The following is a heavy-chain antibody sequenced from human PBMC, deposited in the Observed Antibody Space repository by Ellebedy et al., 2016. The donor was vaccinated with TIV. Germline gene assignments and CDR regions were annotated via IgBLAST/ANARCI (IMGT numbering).Heavy chain of an antibody. CDR2: ISYEGSNE. V-gene: IGHV3-30-3*01. CDR3: AKDLRQRLPEIAFDI. D-gene: IGHD6-25*01. Sequence: GGSLRLSXAASGFIFGSYGMHWVRQAPGKGLEWVTVISYEGSNEFYADSVKGRFTISRDNSKNTLYLQMNSLRAEDTAVYYCAKDLRQRLPEIAFDIWGQGTMVTVSS. CDR1: GFIFGSYG. J-gene: IGHJ3*02.